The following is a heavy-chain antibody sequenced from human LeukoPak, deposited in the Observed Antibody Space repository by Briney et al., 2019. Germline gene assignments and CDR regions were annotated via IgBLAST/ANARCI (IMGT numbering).Heavy chain of an antibody. V-gene: IGHV1-2*02. CDR3: AGLGSTVKGRIDP. CDR2: ISTDNGDA. D-gene: IGHD5/OR15-5a*01. J-gene: IGHJ5*02. CDR1: GYHFTGYH. Sequence: ASVKVSCKASGYHFTGYHVHWVRQAPGQGLEWMGRISTDNGDADIAQKFQGRVTMTRDTSISTAYMELSRLTSDDSAVYYCAGLGSTVKGRIDPWGQGTSVTVSS.